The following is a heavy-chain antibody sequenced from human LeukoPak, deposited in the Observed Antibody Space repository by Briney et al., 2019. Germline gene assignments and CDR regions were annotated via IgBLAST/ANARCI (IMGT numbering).Heavy chain of an antibody. CDR3: ARTRDGPFEY. CDR1: GFTFSSYE. CDR2: ITNSGSSI. V-gene: IGHV3-48*03. Sequence: VGSLRLSCAASGFTFSSYEMNWVRQAPGKGLEWLSHITNSGSSIQYADSVKGRFTISRDNAKNSLYLQMNSLRAEDTAVYYCARTRDGPFEYWGQGTLVTVSS. D-gene: IGHD5-24*01. J-gene: IGHJ4*02.